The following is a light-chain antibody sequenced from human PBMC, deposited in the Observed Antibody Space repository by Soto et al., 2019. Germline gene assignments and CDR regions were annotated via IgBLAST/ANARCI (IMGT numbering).Light chain of an antibody. CDR1: SSNIGSNT. Sequence: QSVLTQPPSASGTPGQRVTISCSGSSSNIGSNTVNWYQQLQGTAPKLLIYSNNQRPSGVPDRVSGSKSGTSASLAISGLQSEDEADYYCAAWDDSLNGGVFGGGTKLTVL. CDR3: AAWDDSLNGGV. CDR2: SNN. V-gene: IGLV1-44*01. J-gene: IGLJ2*01.